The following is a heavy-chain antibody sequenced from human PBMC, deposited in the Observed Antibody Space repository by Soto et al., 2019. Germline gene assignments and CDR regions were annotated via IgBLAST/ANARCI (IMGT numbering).Heavy chain of an antibody. CDR2: FYYSENT. CDR1: GGSISSKSYS. J-gene: IGHJ5*02. CDR3: AREDYGETTWFDP. Sequence: SETLSLTCSVSGGSISSKSYSWGWIRQPPGKGLEWIGTFYYSENTYYNPSLKSRVTISVDTSKNQFSLKLSSVTAADTAVYYCAREDYGETTWFDPWGQGTLVTVSS. D-gene: IGHD4-17*01. V-gene: IGHV4-39*02.